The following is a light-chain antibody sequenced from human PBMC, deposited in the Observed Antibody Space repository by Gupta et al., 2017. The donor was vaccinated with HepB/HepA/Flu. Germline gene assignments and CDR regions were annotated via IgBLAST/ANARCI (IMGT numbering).Light chain of an antibody. V-gene: IGLV3-19*01. CDR1: SLRSYY. J-gene: IGLJ2*01. CDR2: GKN. CDR3: NSRDSSGNNLDVV. Sequence: SSELTQDPAVSVALGQTVRITCQGDSLRSYYASWYQQKPGQAPVLVIYGKNNRPSGIPARGSGSRSGNTASVTITGAQAEEEADYYCNSRDSSGNNLDVVFGGGTKLTVL.